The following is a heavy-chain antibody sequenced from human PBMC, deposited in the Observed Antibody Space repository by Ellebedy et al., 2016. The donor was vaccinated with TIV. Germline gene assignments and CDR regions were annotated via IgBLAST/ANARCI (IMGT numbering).Heavy chain of an antibody. D-gene: IGHD3-10*01. J-gene: IGHJ4*02. V-gene: IGHV4-34*01. CDR3: ARGRYYDY. CDR2: INHSGST. Sequence: SETLSLXXAVYGGSFSGYYWSWIRQPPGKGLEWIGEINHSGSTNYNPSLKSRVTISVDTSKNQFSLKLSSVTAADTAVYYCARGRYYDYWGQGTLVTVSS. CDR1: GGSFSGYY.